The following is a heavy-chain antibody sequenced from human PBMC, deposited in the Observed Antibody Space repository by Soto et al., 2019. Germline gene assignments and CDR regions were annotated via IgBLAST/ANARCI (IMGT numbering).Heavy chain of an antibody. V-gene: IGHV1-69*12. CDR3: ARGRLEEVLSPAAGTYFDY. CDR2: IIPIFGTA. D-gene: IGHD6-13*01. CDR1: GGTFSSYA. J-gene: IGHJ4*02. Sequence: QVQLVQSGAEVKKPGSSVKVSCKASGGTFSSYAISWVRQAPGQGLEWMGGIIPIFGTANYAQKFQGRVTITADESTSTAYMELSSLRSEDTAVYYCARGRLEEVLSPAAGTYFDYWGQGTLVTVSS.